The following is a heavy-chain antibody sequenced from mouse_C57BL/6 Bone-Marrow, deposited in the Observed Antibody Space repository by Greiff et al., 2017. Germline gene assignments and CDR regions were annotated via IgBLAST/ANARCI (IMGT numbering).Heavy chain of an antibody. CDR2: IWRGGST. D-gene: IGHD1-1*01. J-gene: IGHJ1*03. CDR3: AKTDYYGPWYFDV. CDR1: GFSLTSYG. Sequence: VMLVESGPGLVQPSQSLSITCTVSGFSLTSYGVHWVRQSPGKGLEWLGVIWRGGSTDYNAAFMSRLSITKDNSKSQVFFKMNSLQADDTAIYYCAKTDYYGPWYFDVWGTGTTVTVSS. V-gene: IGHV2-5*01.